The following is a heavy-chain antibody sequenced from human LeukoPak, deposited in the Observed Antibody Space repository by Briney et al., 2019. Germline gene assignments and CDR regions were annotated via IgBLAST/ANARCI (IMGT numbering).Heavy chain of an antibody. D-gene: IGHD5-12*01. CDR2: IYYSGST. CDR1: GGSISSGGYY. V-gene: IGHV4-31*03. Sequence: SQTLSLTCTVSGGSISSGGYYWSWIRQHPGKGLEWIGYIYYSGSTYYNPSLKSRVTISVDTSKNQFSLKLSSVTAADTAVYYCARDTSRGGYDFGGDFDYWGQGTLVTVSS. CDR3: ARDTSRGGYDFGGDFDY. J-gene: IGHJ4*02.